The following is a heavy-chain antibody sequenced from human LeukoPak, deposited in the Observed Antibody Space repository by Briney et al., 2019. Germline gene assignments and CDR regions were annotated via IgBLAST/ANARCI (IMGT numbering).Heavy chain of an antibody. V-gene: IGHV3-49*04. CDR1: GFTFGDYA. J-gene: IGHJ4*02. CDR2: IRSKAYGGTT. CDR3: TRTVATRGVRYFDY. Sequence: GGSLRLSCTASGFTFGDYAMSWVRQAPGKGLEWGDFIRSKAYGGTTEYAASVKGRFTISRDDSKSIAYLQMNSLKTEDTAVYYCTRTVATRGVRYFDYWGQGTLVTVSS. D-gene: IGHD5-12*01.